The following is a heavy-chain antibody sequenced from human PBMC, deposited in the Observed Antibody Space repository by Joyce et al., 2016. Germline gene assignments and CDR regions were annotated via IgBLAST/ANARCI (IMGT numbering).Heavy chain of an antibody. CDR1: GGTFSSYA. CDR3: ARTRGYSGYDSYYFDY. Sequence: QVQLVQSGAEVKKPGSSVKVSCKAFGGTFSSYAISWVRQAPGQGLEWLGGIIPFFPTTNYAQRFQGRVTITADTSTSTAYMELSSLRSEDTAVYYCARTRGYSGYDSYYFDYWGQGTLVTVSS. J-gene: IGHJ4*02. D-gene: IGHD5-12*01. CDR2: IIPFFPTT. V-gene: IGHV1-69*06.